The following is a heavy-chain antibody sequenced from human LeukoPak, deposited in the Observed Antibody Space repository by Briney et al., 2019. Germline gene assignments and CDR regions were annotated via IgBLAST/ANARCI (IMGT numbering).Heavy chain of an antibody. Sequence: GRSLRLSCAASGFTFSSYGMHWVRQAPGKGLEWVAVIWYDGSNKYYADSVKGRFTISRDNSKNTLYLQMNSLRAEDTAVYYCARDGIAAAAARYFDLWGRGALVTVSS. CDR3: ARDGIAAAAARYFDL. CDR1: GFTFSSYG. J-gene: IGHJ2*01. V-gene: IGHV3-33*01. CDR2: IWYDGSNK. D-gene: IGHD6-13*01.